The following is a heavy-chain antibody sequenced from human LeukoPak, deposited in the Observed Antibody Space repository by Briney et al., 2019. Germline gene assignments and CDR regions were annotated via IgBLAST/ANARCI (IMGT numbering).Heavy chain of an antibody. CDR3: ARGYRSSWYGLWGMDV. Sequence: GGSLRLSCAASGFTFISYAMSWVRQAPGKGLEWVSCISGRGGSTYYADSVKGRFTISRDNSNHMLYLQMKSLRAGDTAVYHCARGYRSSWYGLWGMDVWGEGATVTVSS. CDR1: GFTFISYA. CDR2: ISGRGGST. V-gene: IGHV3-23*01. D-gene: IGHD6-13*01. J-gene: IGHJ6*01.